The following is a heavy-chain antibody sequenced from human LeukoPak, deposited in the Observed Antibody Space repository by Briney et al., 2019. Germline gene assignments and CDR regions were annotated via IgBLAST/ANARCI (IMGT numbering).Heavy chain of an antibody. D-gene: IGHD6-13*01. CDR3: ARFPPHSRAAAAGTLYHRGAFDI. J-gene: IGHJ3*02. CDR1: GGSFSGYY. CDR2: INHSGST. Sequence: SETLSLTCAVYGGSFSGYYWSWIRQPPGKGLEWIGEINHSGSTNYNPSLKSRVTISVDTSKNQFPLKLSSVTAADTAVCYCARFPPHSRAAAAGTLYHRGAFDIWGQGTMVTVSS. V-gene: IGHV4-34*01.